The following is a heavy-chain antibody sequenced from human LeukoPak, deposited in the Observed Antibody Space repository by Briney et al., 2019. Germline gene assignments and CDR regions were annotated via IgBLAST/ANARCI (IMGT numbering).Heavy chain of an antibody. Sequence: GGSLRLSCAASGFTFSTYALSWVRQAPGKGLEWVSSISGSDNSTYYADSVKGRFTISRDNSKNTLYLQMNSLRSDDTAVYYCARGASIAAAVRGAFDIWGQGIMVTVSS. CDR3: ARGASIAAAVRGAFDI. CDR1: GFTFSTYA. D-gene: IGHD6-13*01. CDR2: ISGSDNST. V-gene: IGHV3-23*01. J-gene: IGHJ3*02.